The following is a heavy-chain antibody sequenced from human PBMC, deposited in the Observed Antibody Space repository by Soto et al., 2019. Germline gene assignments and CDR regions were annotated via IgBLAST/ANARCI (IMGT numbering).Heavy chain of an antibody. Sequence: SETLSLTCAVSGGSISSSNWWSWVRQPPGKGLEWIGEIYHSGSTNYNPSLKSRVTISVDKSKNQFSLKMSSVTAADTAVYYCERGRYYYDSSGSPTVERYYYGMDVWGQGTTVTVSS. CDR2: IYHSGST. J-gene: IGHJ6*02. CDR1: GGSISSSNW. CDR3: ERGRYYYDSSGSPTVERYYYGMDV. V-gene: IGHV4-4*02. D-gene: IGHD3-22*01.